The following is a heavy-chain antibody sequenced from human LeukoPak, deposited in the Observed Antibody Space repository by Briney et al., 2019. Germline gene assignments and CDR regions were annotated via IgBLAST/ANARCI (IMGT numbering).Heavy chain of an antibody. CDR1: GFTFSSYW. CDR2: INSDGSST. J-gene: IGHJ5*02. CDR3: ARVAYSSSWIDNWFDP. V-gene: IGHV3-74*01. Sequence: PGGSLRLSCAASGFTFSSYWMHWVRPALGKGLVWVSRINSDGSSTSYADSVKGRFTISRDNAKNTLYLQMNSLRAEGTAVYYCARVAYSSSWIDNWFDPWGQGTLVTVSS. D-gene: IGHD6-13*01.